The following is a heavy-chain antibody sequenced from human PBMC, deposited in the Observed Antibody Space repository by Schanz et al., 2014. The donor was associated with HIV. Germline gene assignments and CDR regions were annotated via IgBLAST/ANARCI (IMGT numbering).Heavy chain of an antibody. CDR1: GFTFSSYW. Sequence: VQLVESGGGVVQPGRSLRLSCAASGFTFSSYWMHWVRQVPGKGLVWVSRINNDGSSTSYADSVKGRFSISRDNSKKTLYLQMNSLRAEDTAVYYCARGDGGYWYYFDYWGQGTLVTVSS. V-gene: IGHV3-74*02. CDR3: ARGDGGYWYYFDY. J-gene: IGHJ4*02. CDR2: INNDGSST. D-gene: IGHD5-12*01.